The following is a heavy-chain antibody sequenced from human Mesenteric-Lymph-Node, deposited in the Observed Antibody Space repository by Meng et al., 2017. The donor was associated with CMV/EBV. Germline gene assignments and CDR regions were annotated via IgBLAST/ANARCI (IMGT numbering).Heavy chain of an antibody. Sequence: QITLKESGPTLVKPTQTLTLTCTFSGFSLSTSGGGRGWLRQPPGKALEWLALNYWDDDKRYSPSLKSRLTITKDTSKNPVVLTMTNMDPVDTATYYCAHSSGIAAAGPFYFDYWGQGTLVTVSS. J-gene: IGHJ4*02. CDR1: GFSLSTSGGG. CDR2: NYWDDDK. D-gene: IGHD6-13*01. V-gene: IGHV2-5*02. CDR3: AHSSGIAAAGPFYFDY.